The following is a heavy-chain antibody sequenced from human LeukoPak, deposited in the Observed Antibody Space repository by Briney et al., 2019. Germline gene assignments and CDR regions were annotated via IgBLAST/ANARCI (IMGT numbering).Heavy chain of an antibody. CDR1: GFTLSDYY. D-gene: IGHD6-6*01. CDR2: ISSSGSTI. J-gene: IGHJ5*02. Sequence: GGSLRLSCAASGFTLSDYYMSWIRQAPGKGLEWVSYISSSGSTIYYADSVKGRFTISRDNAKNSLYLQMNSLRAEDTAVYYCARAARPISSWFDPWGQGTLVTVSS. V-gene: IGHV3-11*01. CDR3: ARAARPISSWFDP.